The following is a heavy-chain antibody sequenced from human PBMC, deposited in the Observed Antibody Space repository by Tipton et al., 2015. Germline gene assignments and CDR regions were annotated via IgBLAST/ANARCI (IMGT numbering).Heavy chain of an antibody. Sequence: TLSLTCTVSGGSISRYYWSWIRQPPGKGLEWIGSVDHSGDSYSNPSLKSRVTISLDTSKNQFSLQLSSVTASDTAVYYCARARGRHGGLFDSWGQGILVTVSS. V-gene: IGHV4-59*01. CDR3: ARARGRHGGLFDS. J-gene: IGHJ4*02. D-gene: IGHD4-23*01. CDR1: GGSISRYY. CDR2: VDHSGDS.